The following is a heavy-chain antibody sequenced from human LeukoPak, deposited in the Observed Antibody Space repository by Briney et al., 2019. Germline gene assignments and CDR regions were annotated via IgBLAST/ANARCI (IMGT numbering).Heavy chain of an antibody. J-gene: IGHJ3*02. CDR2: ISYDGSNK. CDR1: GFTFSSYA. CDR3: ARGSADAFDI. D-gene: IGHD6-25*01. Sequence: PGGSLRLSCAASGFTFSSYAMHWVRHAPGKGREWVAVISYDGSNKYYADSVKGRFTISRDNSKTTRYLQMSSLRAEDTAVYYCARGSADAFDIWGQGTMVTVSS. V-gene: IGHV3-30*04.